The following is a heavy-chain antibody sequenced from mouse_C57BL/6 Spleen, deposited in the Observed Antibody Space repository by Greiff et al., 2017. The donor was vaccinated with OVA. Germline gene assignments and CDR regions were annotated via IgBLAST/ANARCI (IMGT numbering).Heavy chain of an antibody. V-gene: IGHV3-6*01. Sequence: EVKLVESGPGLVKPSQSLSLTCSVTGYSITSGYYWNWIRQFPGNKLEWMGYISYDGSNNYNPSLKNRISITRDTSKNQFFLKLNSVTTEDTATYYCAREGYSNCVDYWGQGTTLTVSS. J-gene: IGHJ2*01. D-gene: IGHD2-5*01. CDR2: ISYDGSN. CDR3: AREGYSNCVDY. CDR1: GYSITSGYY.